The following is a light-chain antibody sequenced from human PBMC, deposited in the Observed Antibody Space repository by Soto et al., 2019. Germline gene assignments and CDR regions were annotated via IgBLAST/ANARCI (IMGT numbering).Light chain of an antibody. CDR3: RPYNSWPPRT. J-gene: IGKJ2*01. V-gene: IGKV3-15*01. Sequence: IVVSLSPAIVSVSKGERASLSCRASHSISRSLAWYQQKPGQAPRLLISDASTRATGIPARFSGSGSGTEFTLTISSLQSEDFALYYCRPYNSWPPRTFGQGTKVDIK. CDR1: HSISRS. CDR2: DAS.